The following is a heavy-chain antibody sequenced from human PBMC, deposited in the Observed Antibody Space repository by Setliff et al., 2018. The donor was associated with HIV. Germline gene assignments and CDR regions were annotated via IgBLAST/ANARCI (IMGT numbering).Heavy chain of an antibody. CDR3: ARGWGLWFGQLSILPLDP. V-gene: IGHV1-8*01. Sequence: ASVKVSCKASGYTFLNYDINWLRQAPGQGLEWMGRLTPHSGDTISADRFQGRLVMTTNTSTTTAFMELSSLRSDDTALYFGARGWGLWFGQLSILPLDPWGQGTLVTVSS. CDR1: GYTFLNYD. D-gene: IGHD3-10*01. J-gene: IGHJ5*02. CDR2: LTPHSGDT.